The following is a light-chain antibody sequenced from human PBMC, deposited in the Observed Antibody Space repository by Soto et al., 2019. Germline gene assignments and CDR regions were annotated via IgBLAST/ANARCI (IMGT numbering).Light chain of an antibody. Sequence: EIVLSQPPATLSLSPGERAALYCRASQSVSSSYLAWYQQKPGQAPRLLIYGASSRATGIPDRFSGSGSGTDFTLTISRLEPEDFAVYYCQQYGSSPLTFGQGTRLEI. J-gene: IGKJ5*01. CDR1: QSVSSSY. CDR3: QQYGSSPLT. CDR2: GAS. V-gene: IGKV3-20*01.